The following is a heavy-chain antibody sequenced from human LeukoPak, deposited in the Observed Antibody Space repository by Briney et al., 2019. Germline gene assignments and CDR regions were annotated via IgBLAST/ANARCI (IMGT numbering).Heavy chain of an antibody. CDR2: ISSDVSNK. Sequence: GGSLTLSCAASGFTFSSYAMHWLRQAPGKGLEWVAVISSDVSNKYYADSVKGRFTISRDNSKNTLYVQTHSLSDEEKPVSYCARPEYDDFWSGYSRLDYWGQGTLVTVSS. CDR1: GFTFSSYA. J-gene: IGHJ4*02. D-gene: IGHD3-3*01. V-gene: IGHV3-30-3*01. CDR3: ARPEYDDFWSGYSRLDY.